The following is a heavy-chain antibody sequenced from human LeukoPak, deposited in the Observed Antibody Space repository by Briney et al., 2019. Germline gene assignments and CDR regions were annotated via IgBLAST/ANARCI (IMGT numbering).Heavy chain of an antibody. CDR1: GGSVSSGSYY. Sequence: SETLSLTCTVSGGSVSSGSYYWSWIRQPPGKGLEWLGYIYYSGSTNYNPSLKSRVTISVDTSKNQFSLKLSSVTAADTAVYYCARGVRGVIIGGGYYYYYGMDVWGKGTTVTVSS. CDR3: ARGVRGVIIGGGYYYYYGMDV. CDR2: IYYSGST. D-gene: IGHD3-10*01. J-gene: IGHJ6*04. V-gene: IGHV4-61*01.